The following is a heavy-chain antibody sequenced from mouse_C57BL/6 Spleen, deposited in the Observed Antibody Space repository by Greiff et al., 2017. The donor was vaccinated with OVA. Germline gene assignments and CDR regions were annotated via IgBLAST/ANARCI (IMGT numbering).Heavy chain of an antibody. D-gene: IGHD1-1*01. J-gene: IGHJ2*01. V-gene: IGHV6-3*01. CDR3: TSRYGSFDD. CDR1: GFTFSNYW. CDR2: IRLKSDNYAT. Sequence: EVKVEESGGGLVQPGGSMKLSCVASGFTFSNYWMNWVRQSPEKGLEWVAQIRLKSDNYATHYAESVKGRFTISRDDSKSSVCLQMNNVRAEDTGIYYCTSRYGSFDDWGKGTTLTVAS.